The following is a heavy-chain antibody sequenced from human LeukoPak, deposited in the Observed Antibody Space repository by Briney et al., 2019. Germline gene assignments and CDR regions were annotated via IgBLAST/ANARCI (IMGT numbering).Heavy chain of an antibody. V-gene: IGHV1-8*02. CDR3: ARGNIASTGLSWFDP. CDR2: LNPNNGKR. Sequence: ASVKVSCKASGYTFTNYDINWVRQTSGQGLEWMGRLNPNNGKRGYAQKFQGRVTITRDTSTSTAYIELSSLRSEDTAVYYCARGNIASTGLSWFDPWGQGTLVTVSS. CDR1: GYTFTNYD. D-gene: IGHD6-13*01. J-gene: IGHJ5*02.